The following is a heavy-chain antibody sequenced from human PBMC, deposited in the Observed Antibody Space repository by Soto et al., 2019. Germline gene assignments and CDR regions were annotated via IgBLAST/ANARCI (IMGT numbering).Heavy chain of an antibody. CDR2: VHGDGRSA. J-gene: IGHJ6*02. V-gene: IGHV3-74*01. D-gene: IGHD2-2*01. CDR3: ARDRNESCDSTGCSIGPDGWDV. Sequence: EVQLVESGGGLVQPGGSLTLSCAASGFSFGSHWIHWVRQAPGKGLVWVSRVHGDGRSASYADSVKGRFTVSTDSAKNTLDLKMNSLRVEDTAVYYSARDRNESCDSTGCSIGPDGWDVWGQGTTVIVSS. CDR1: GFSFGSHW.